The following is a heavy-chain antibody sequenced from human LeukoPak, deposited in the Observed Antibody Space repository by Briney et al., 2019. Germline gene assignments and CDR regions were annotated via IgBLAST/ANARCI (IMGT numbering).Heavy chain of an antibody. Sequence: GGSLRLSCATSGFTVSSNHMSWVRQAPGKGLEWVSVIYDSGTTYYADSVKGGFLIFRDTSKNTVDLQMNSLRVEDTAVYYCAGRRSSGWYAYWGQGTLVTVSS. CDR2: IYDSGTT. CDR1: GFTVSSNH. CDR3: AGRRSSGWYAY. J-gene: IGHJ4*02. D-gene: IGHD6-19*01. V-gene: IGHV3-53*01.